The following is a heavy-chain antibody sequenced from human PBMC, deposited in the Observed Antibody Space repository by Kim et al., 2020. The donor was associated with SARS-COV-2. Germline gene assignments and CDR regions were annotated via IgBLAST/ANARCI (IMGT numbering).Heavy chain of an antibody. CDR2: IYWDDDE. CDR3: AHRGSGWTRGYFDY. Sequence: SGPTLVNPTQTLTLTCTFSGFSLSTSGVGVGWIRQPPGKALEWLALIYWDDDERYSPSLKSRLTITKDTSKNQVVLTMTNMDPVDTATYYCAHRGSGWTRGYFDYWGQGTLVTVSS. J-gene: IGHJ4*02. V-gene: IGHV2-5*02. CDR1: GFSLSTSGVG. D-gene: IGHD6-19*01.